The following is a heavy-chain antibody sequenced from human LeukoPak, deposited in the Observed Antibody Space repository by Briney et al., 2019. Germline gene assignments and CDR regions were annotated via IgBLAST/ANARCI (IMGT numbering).Heavy chain of an antibody. D-gene: IGHD5-18*01. CDR2: INPNSGGT. J-gene: IGHJ6*02. Sequence: ASVKVSCKASGYTFTGYYMHWVRQAPGQGLEWMGWINPNSGGTNYAQKFQGRVTTTRDTSISTAYIELSRLRSDDTAVYYCARDVRVGRHVDTAMALYYYGMDVWGQGTTVTVSS. V-gene: IGHV1-2*02. CDR1: GYTFTGYY. CDR3: ARDVRVGRHVDTAMALYYYGMDV.